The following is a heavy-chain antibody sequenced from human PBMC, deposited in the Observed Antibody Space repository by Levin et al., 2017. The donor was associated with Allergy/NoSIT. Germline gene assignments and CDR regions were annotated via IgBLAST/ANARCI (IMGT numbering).Heavy chain of an antibody. CDR1: GGTFSSYP. CDR3: AREAYAVTTLGVFDY. D-gene: IGHD4-17*01. J-gene: IGHJ4*02. CDR2: IIPILGIA. V-gene: IGHV1-69*10. Sequence: VASVKVSCKASGGTFSSYPISWVRQAPGQGLEWMGRIIPILGIANYAQKFQGRVTITADKSTSTAYMELSSLRSEDTAVYYCAREAYAVTTLGVFDYWGQGTLVTVSS.